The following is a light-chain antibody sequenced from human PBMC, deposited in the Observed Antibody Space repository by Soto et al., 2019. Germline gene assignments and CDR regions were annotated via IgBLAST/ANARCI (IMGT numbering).Light chain of an antibody. J-gene: IGLJ1*01. Sequence: QSVLTQPPSVSAAPGQKVTISCFGSSSNIGGNSVSWYQQLPGTAPKLLIYDDNKRPSGIPDRFSGSKSGTSATLRITGFQTGEEADYYCGSWDSSLSAYVFGTGTKVTVL. CDR2: DDN. CDR1: SSNIGGNS. CDR3: GSWDSSLSAYV. V-gene: IGLV1-51*01.